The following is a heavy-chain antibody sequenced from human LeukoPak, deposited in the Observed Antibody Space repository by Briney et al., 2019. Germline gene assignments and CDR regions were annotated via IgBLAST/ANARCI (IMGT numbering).Heavy chain of an antibody. D-gene: IGHD1-1*01. CDR3: ARSDNLDY. V-gene: IGHV3-74*01. CDR1: GMIISGSW. J-gene: IGHJ4*02. Sequence: GGFLRLSCAASGMIISGSWMHWVRQAPGKGLVWVSRIKGDGSTTSYADSVRGRFTISRDNAKNTVYLQMNSLRAEDTAVYYCARSDNLDYWGQGTLVTVSS. CDR2: IKGDGSTT.